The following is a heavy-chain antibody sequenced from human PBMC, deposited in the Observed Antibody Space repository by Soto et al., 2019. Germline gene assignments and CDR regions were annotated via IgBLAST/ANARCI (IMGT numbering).Heavy chain of an antibody. CDR2: IGPESGAA. Sequence: ASVKVSCKASGYTFTGHYIHWVRQAPEQGPEWMGEIGPESGAARYAEKFQGRVTMTLDTSITTVYMELKNLSPDDTAVYYCGRGRSGQIVVFYWGQGTPVTVSS. CDR1: GYTFTGHY. J-gene: IGHJ4*02. D-gene: IGHD1-26*01. CDR3: GRGRSGQIVVFY. V-gene: IGHV1-2*02.